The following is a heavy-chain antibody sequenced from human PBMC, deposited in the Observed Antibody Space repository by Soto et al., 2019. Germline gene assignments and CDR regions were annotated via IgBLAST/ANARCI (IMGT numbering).Heavy chain of an antibody. CDR3: ARDLGRMTTVTQPRYYYYYGMEV. Sequence: GGSLRLSCAASGFTFSSYSMNWVRQAPGKGLEWVSSISSSSSYIYYADSVKGRFTISRDNAKNSLYLQMNSLRAEDTAVYYCARDLGRMTTVTQPRYYYYYGMEVWGQGTTVTVSS. D-gene: IGHD4-4*01. J-gene: IGHJ6*02. CDR2: ISSSSSYI. V-gene: IGHV3-21*01. CDR1: GFTFSSYS.